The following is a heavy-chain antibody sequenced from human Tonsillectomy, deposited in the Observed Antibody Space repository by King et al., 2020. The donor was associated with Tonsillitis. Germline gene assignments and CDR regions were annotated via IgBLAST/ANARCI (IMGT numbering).Heavy chain of an antibody. Sequence: VQLVESGGSLVKPGGSLRLSCAASGFTFSSYTMNWVRQAPGKGLEWVSSISSSSSYIYYADSVKGRFTISRDNAKNSLYLQMNSLRAEDTAVYYCARDSNDFWIGYYNHWGQGTLVTVSS. CDR2: ISSSSSYI. J-gene: IGHJ5*02. D-gene: IGHD3-3*01. CDR3: ARDSNDFWIGYYNH. V-gene: IGHV3-21*01. CDR1: GFTFSSYT.